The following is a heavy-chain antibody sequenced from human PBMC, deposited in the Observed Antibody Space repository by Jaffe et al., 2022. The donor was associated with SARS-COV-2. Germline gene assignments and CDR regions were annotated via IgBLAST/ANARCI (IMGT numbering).Heavy chain of an antibody. CDR3: ARDGIIIVRGVNLNYYRYYMDV. V-gene: IGHV3-7*01. D-gene: IGHD3-10*01. CDR2: IKEDGSEK. J-gene: IGHJ6*03. Sequence: EVQLVESGGGLVQPGGSLRLSCAASGFTFSSYGMSWVRQAPGKGLEWVANIKEDGSEKYYVDSVKGRFTISRDNAKNLLYLQMNSLRAEDTAVYYCARDGIIIVRGVNLNYYRYYMDVWGKGTTVTVS. CDR1: GFTFSSYG.